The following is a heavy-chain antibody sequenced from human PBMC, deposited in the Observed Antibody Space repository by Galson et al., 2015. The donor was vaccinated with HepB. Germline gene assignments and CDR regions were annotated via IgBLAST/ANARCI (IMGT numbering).Heavy chain of an antibody. Sequence: SVKVSCKASGYTLTELPMHWMRQAPGKGLEWMGGFDPEDGETIYAQKFQGRVTMTEDTSTDTAYMELSSLRSEDTAVYYCATPIQVGYYYYGMDVWGQGTTVTVSS. D-gene: IGHD2-8*02. CDR2: FDPEDGET. CDR3: ATPIQVGYYYYGMDV. J-gene: IGHJ6*02. V-gene: IGHV1-24*01. CDR1: GYTLTELP.